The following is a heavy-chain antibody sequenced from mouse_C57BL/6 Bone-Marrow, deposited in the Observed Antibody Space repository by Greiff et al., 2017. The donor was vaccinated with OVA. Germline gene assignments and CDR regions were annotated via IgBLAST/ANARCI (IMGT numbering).Heavy chain of an antibody. D-gene: IGHD1-1*01. CDR3: ARPDYYGSSGYAMDY. V-gene: IGHV1-55*01. J-gene: IGHJ4*01. CDR2: IYPGSGST. Sequence: QVQLQQSGAELVKPGASVKMSCKASGYTFTSYWITWVKQRPGQGLEWIGDIYPGSGSTNYNEKFKSKATLTVDTSSSTAYMQLSSLTSEDSAVYYCARPDYYGSSGYAMDYWGQGTSVTVSS. CDR1: GYTFTSYW.